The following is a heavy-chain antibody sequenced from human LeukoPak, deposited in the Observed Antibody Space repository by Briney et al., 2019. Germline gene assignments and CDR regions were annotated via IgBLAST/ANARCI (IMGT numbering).Heavy chain of an antibody. J-gene: IGHJ5*02. CDR3: ARDQGYGDYSWFDP. V-gene: IGHV4-38-2*02. Sequence: PSETLSLTCTVSGYSISSGYYWGWIRQPPGKGLEWIGSIYHSGSTYYNPSLKSRVTMSVDPPKNQFSLKLSSVTAADTAVYYCARDQGYGDYSWFDPWGQGTLVTVSS. CDR1: GYSISSGYY. CDR2: IYHSGST. D-gene: IGHD4-17*01.